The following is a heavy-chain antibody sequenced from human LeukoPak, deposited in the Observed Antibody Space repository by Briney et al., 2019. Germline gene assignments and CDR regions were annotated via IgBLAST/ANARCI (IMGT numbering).Heavy chain of an antibody. J-gene: IGHJ5*02. CDR2: ISGSGGST. Sequence: GGSLRLPCAASGFTFSSYAMSWVRQAPGKGLEWVSAISGSGGSTYYADSVKGRFTISRDNSKNTLYLQMNSLRAEDTAVYYCAKVGLYYGSGSYYNWFDPWGQGTLVTVSS. CDR3: AKVGLYYGSGSYYNWFDP. D-gene: IGHD3-10*01. V-gene: IGHV3-23*01. CDR1: GFTFSSYA.